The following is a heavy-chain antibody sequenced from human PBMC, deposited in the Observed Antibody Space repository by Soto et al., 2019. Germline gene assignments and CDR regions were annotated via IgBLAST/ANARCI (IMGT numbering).Heavy chain of an antibody. CDR1: GFTFSSYA. D-gene: IGHD4-17*01. CDR3: AKILQLGDYAYYYYGMDV. J-gene: IGHJ6*02. Sequence: GGSLRLSCAASGFTFSSYAMHWVRQAPAKGLEGVAIISYDESNKYYAEYVKGRFTISRDNSKNTLYLQMNSLRAEDTAVYYCAKILQLGDYAYYYYGMDVWGQGTTVTVSS. V-gene: IGHV3-30-3*02. CDR2: ISYDESNK.